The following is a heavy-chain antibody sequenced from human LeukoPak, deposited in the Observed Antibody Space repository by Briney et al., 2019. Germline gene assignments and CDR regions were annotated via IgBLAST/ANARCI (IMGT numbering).Heavy chain of an antibody. D-gene: IGHD3-3*01. Sequence: PSETLSLTCTVSGGSISSISYYWGWIRQPPGKGLEWIRGIYYSGSTHYNPSLRGRVTISVDKAQYTLTLRRSSVTAPDTAVYYYVRSGITIFGVVIDWGQGTLVSVSS. V-gene: IGHV4-39*01. CDR1: GGSISSISYY. CDR3: VRSGITIFGVVID. CDR2: IYYSGST. J-gene: IGHJ4*02.